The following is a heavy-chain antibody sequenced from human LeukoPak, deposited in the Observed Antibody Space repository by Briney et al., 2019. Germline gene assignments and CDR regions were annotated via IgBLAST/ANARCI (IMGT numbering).Heavy chain of an antibody. D-gene: IGHD1-7*01. V-gene: IGHV3-21*01. CDR3: ARGARAVELELRAAFDV. Sequence: GGSLRLSCAASGFTFSSYSMNWVRQAPGKGLEWVSSISSSSSYIYYADSVKGRFTISRDNAKNSLYLQMNSLRAEDTAVYYCARGARAVELELRAAFDVWGQGTMVTVSS. CDR1: GFTFSSYS. CDR2: ISSSSSYI. J-gene: IGHJ3*01.